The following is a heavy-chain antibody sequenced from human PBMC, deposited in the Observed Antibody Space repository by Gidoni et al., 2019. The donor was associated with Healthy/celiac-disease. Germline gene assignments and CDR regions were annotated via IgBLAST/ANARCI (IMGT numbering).Heavy chain of an antibody. D-gene: IGHD3-10*01. Sequence: QVQLVESGGGLVKPGGSLSLSCAASGFTFSAYYISWIRQASGKGLEWVSYISSSSSYTNYAYSVKGRFTISRDNAKNSLYLQMNSLRAEDTAVYYCARDRPHGVRGRTNHFDYWGQGTLVTVSS. CDR1: GFTFSAYY. CDR2: ISSSSSYT. CDR3: ARDRPHGVRGRTNHFDY. V-gene: IGHV3-11*06. J-gene: IGHJ4*02.